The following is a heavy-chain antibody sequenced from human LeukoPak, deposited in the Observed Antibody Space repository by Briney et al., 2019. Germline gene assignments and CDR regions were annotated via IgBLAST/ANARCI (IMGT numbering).Heavy chain of an antibody. J-gene: IGHJ4*02. CDR2: IWYDGSNK. CDR1: GFTFSSYG. CDR3: ARGNGDSYCSSTSCLYFDY. D-gene: IGHD2-2*01. V-gene: IGHV3-33*01. Sequence: GGSLRLSCAASGFTFSSYGMHWVRQAPGKGLEWVAVIWYDGSNKYYADSVKGRFTISRDDSKNTLYLQMNSLRAEDTAVYYCARGNGDSYCSSTSCLYFDYWGQGTLVTVSS.